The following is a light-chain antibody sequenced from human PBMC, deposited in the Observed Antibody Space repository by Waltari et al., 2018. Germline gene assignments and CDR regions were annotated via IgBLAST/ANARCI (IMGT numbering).Light chain of an antibody. CDR2: DVT. Sequence: QSALTQPRSVSGSPGQSVTISCTGSSGDVGDFTYVSWYQPHPGKAPKLMVYDVTKRPGGVPDRFSGSGSAATGSLTISGLQAEDEADYYCCSYGGSYTLVVFGGGTKLTVL. J-gene: IGLJ2*01. CDR1: SGDVGDFTY. CDR3: CSYGGSYTLVV. V-gene: IGLV2-11*01.